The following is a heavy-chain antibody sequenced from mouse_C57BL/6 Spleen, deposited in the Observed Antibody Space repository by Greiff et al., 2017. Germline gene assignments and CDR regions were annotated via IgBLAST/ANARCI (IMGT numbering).Heavy chain of an antibody. J-gene: IGHJ4*01. CDR1: GFSLTSYG. Sequence: VQLQESGPGLVQPSQSLSITCTVSGFSLTSYGVHWVRQSPGKGLEWLGVIWRGGSTDYNAAFMSRLSITKDNSKSQVFFKMNSLQADDTAIYYCAKGKTGDYYAMDYWGQGTSVTVSS. V-gene: IGHV2-5*01. CDR3: AKGKTGDYYAMDY. CDR2: IWRGGST.